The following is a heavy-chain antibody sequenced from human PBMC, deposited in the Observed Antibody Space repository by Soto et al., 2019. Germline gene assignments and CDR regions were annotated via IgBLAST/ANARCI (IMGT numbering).Heavy chain of an antibody. CDR2: IKSKAHGETA. Sequence: EAQLVESGGGLVEPGGSLRVSCAASGFSFSDAWMIWVRQAPGKGLEWVGRIKSKAHGETADYAAPVKGRFTISRDDSKNTVYLQMNSLKIEDTAVYYCTTGVDGYNPFDYWGQVTLVTVSS. CDR1: GFSFSDAW. V-gene: IGHV3-15*07. D-gene: IGHD5-12*01. J-gene: IGHJ4*02. CDR3: TTGVDGYNPFDY.